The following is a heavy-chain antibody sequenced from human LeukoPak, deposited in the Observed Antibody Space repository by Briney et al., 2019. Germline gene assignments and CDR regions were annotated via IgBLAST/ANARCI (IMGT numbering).Heavy chain of an antibody. V-gene: IGHV3-53*01. CDR2: ISSGGDT. CDR1: GLLVSSNY. Sequence: GGSLRLSCAASGLLVSSNYMSWVRQAPGKGLEWVSVISSGGDTYYAHSVKGRFTISRDISKNTLYLQMNGLRAEDTAAYYCAREVRGYYFDYWGQGTLVTVSS. CDR3: AREVRGYYFDY. J-gene: IGHJ4*02. D-gene: IGHD3-22*01.